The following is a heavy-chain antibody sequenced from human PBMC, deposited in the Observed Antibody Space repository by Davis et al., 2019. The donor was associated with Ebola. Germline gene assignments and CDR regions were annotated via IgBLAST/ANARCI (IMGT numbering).Heavy chain of an antibody. D-gene: IGHD6-13*01. CDR3: ARLAAADEGLDY. J-gene: IGHJ4*02. CDR1: GGSISSSSYY. Sequence: GSLRLSCTVSGGSISSSSYYWGWIRQPPGKGLEWIGSIYYSGSTYYNPSLKSRVTISVDTSKNQFSLKLSSVTAADTAVYYCARLAAADEGLDYWGQGTLVTVSS. CDR2: IYYSGST. V-gene: IGHV4-39*07.